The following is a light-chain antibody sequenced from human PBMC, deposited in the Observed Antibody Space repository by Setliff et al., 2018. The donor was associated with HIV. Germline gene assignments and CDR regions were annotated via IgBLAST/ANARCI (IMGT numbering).Light chain of an antibody. CDR1: NSNIGTTT. CDR3: ASWDDSLKVDV. J-gene: IGLJ1*01. V-gene: IGLV1-44*01. CDR2: TNS. Sequence: QSVLTQSPSVSGTPGQRVTISCSVSNSNIGTTTVNWYQRLPGAAPKLLIDTNSHRPSGVPDRFSGSKFGTSASLAISGLQSADEAEYYCASWDDSLKVDVFGSGTKVTVL.